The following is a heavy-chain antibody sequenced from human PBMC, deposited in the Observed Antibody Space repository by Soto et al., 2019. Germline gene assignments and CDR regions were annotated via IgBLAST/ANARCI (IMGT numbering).Heavy chain of an antibody. D-gene: IGHD2-15*01. J-gene: IGHJ4*02. CDR3: ARHRDCSGGSCYWFPEYYFDY. V-gene: IGHV4-39*01. CDR2: IYYSGST. CDR1: GGSISSSSYY. Sequence: SETLSLTCTVSGGSISSSSYYWGWIRQPPGKGLEWIGSIYYSGSTYYNPSLKSRVTISVDTSKNQFSLKLSSVTAADTAVYYCARHRDCSGGSCYWFPEYYFDYWGQGTLVTVSS.